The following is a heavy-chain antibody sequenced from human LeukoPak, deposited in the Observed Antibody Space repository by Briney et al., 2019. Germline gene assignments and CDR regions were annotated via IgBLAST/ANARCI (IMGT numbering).Heavy chain of an antibody. CDR2: IIPILDVA. CDR1: GRTFSNYG. Sequence: ASPTVFCTAPGRTFSNYGITLVRQAPGQGLEWMGRIIPILDVALYAQKFQGRVTITADKSTSTAYIELTTLRPEDTAEYYCARDQGVTEPPPCGLDVWGQGRTVTVSS. CDR3: ARDQGVTEPPPCGLDV. V-gene: IGHV1-69*04. J-gene: IGHJ6*02. D-gene: IGHD1-14*01.